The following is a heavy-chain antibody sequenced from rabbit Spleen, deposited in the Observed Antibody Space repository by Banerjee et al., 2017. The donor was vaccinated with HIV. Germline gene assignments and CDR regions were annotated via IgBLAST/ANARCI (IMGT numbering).Heavy chain of an antibody. CDR3: ARDTGSSFSSYGMDL. CDR1: GFDVSNYG. J-gene: IGHJ6*01. CDR2: IEPIFGNT. D-gene: IGHD8-1*01. Sequence: QEQLVESGGGLVQPGGSLKLSCKASGFDVSNYGMSWVRQAPGKGLEWIGYIEPIFGNTYSATWAKGRFTCSKTSSTTVTLQMTSLTVADTATYFCARDTGSSFSSYGMDLWGPGTLVTVS. V-gene: IGHV1S39*01.